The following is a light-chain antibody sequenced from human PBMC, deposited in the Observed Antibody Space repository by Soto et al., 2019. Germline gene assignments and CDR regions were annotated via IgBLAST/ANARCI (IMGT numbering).Light chain of an antibody. CDR3: QQYGSSLLT. CDR1: QSVSSSY. Sequence: EIVFTQSPGTLSFSPGEKATLSCRARQSVSSSYLAWYQQKPGQAPRLLIYGASSRATGIPDRFSGSGSGTDFTLTISRLEPEDFAVYYCQQYGSSLLTFGGGTKVDIK. V-gene: IGKV3-20*01. CDR2: GAS. J-gene: IGKJ4*01.